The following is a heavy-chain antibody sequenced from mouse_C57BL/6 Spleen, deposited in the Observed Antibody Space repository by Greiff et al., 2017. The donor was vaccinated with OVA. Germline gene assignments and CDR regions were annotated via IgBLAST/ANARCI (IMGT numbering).Heavy chain of an antibody. Sequence: DVMLVESGGGLVKPGGSLKLSCAASGFTFSSYAMSWVRQTPEKRLAWVATISDGGSYTYYPDNVKGRFTISRDNAKNNLYLQMSHLKSEDTAMYYCARNRYYFDYWGQGTTLTISS. CDR1: GFTFSSYA. CDR2: ISDGGSYT. J-gene: IGHJ2*01. CDR3: ARNRYYFDY. V-gene: IGHV5-4*03.